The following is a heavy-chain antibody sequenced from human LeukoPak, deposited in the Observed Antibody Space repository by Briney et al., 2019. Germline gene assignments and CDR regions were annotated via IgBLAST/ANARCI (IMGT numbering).Heavy chain of an antibody. CDR3: ATDQRWELPLNY. CDR2: IKSKTDGGTT. D-gene: IGHD1-26*01. V-gene: IGHV3-15*01. Sequence: GRSLRLSCAASGFTFSSYGMHWVRQAPGKGLEWVGRIKSKTDGGTTDYAAPVKGRFTISRDDSKDTLYLQMNSLKTEDTAVYYCATDQRWELPLNYWGQGTLVTVSS. CDR1: GFTFSSYG. J-gene: IGHJ4*02.